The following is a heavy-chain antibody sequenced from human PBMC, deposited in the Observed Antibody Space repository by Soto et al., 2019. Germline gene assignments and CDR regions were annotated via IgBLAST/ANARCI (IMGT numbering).Heavy chain of an antibody. J-gene: IGHJ4*02. CDR2: ISWDGGST. D-gene: IGHD3-10*01. Sequence: PGGSQRLSCAASGFPFRSYARHWVRQAPGKGLEWVSLISWDGGSTYYADSVKGRFTISRDNSKNSLYLQMNSLRTEDTAIYYCAKLGSSAWSPHYYFDYWGQGTLVTVSS. CDR3: AKLGSSAWSPHYYFDY. CDR1: GFPFRSYA. V-gene: IGHV3-43*01.